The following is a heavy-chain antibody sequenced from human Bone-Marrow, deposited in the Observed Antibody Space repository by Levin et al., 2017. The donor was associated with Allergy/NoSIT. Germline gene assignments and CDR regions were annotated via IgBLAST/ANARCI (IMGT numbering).Heavy chain of an antibody. J-gene: IGHJ5*02. CDR3: ARRNVLAPGEEWFDP. V-gene: IGHV4-4*02. CDR1: DDSISSSHW. Sequence: SQTLSLTCGVSDDSISSSHWWTWVRQPPGKGLEWIGEIYHSGSTNYNPSLKSRVTISVERSKNQFSLKLSSVTAADTAVYYCARRNVLAPGEEWFDPWGQGTLVTVSS. D-gene: IGHD7-27*01. CDR2: IYHSGST.